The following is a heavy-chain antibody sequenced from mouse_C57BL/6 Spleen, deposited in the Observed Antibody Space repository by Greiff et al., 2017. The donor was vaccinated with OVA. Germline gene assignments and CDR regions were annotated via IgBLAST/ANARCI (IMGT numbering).Heavy chain of an antibody. Sequence: DVKLQESGPGLVKPSQSLSLTCSVTGYSITSGYYWNWIRQFPGNKLEWMGYISYDGSNNYNPSLKNRIAITRDTSKNQFFLKLNSVTTEDTATYYGARDRDGPWGQGTSVTVSS. J-gene: IGHJ4*01. CDR1: GYSITSGYY. D-gene: IGHD2-3*01. CDR2: ISYDGSN. V-gene: IGHV3-6*01. CDR3: ARDRDGP.